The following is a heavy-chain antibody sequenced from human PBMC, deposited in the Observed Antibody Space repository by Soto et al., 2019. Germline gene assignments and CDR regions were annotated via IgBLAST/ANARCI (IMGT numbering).Heavy chain of an antibody. CDR2: IYYSGST. J-gene: IGHJ3*02. CDR1: GGSISSSSYY. V-gene: IGHV4-39*01. Sequence: SETLSLTCTVSGGSISSSSYYWGWIRQPPGKGLEWIGSIYYSGSTYYNTSLKSRVTISVDTSKNQFSLKLNSVTAADTAVYYCARQVSSSWYDEGAFDIWVQGTMVTVSS. D-gene: IGHD6-13*01. CDR3: ARQVSSSWYDEGAFDI.